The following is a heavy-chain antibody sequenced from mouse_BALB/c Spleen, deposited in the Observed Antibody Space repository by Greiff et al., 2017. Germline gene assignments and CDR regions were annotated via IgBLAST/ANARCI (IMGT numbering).Heavy chain of an antibody. Sequence: EVQGVESGGGLVKPGGSLKLSCAASGFAFSSYDMSWVRQTPEKRLEWVAYISSGGGSTYYPDTVKGRFTISRDNAKNTLYLQMSSLKSEDTAMYYCARHGDWDYFDYWGQGTTLTVSS. J-gene: IGHJ2*01. CDR2: ISSGGGST. CDR3: ARHGDWDYFDY. D-gene: IGHD4-1*01. V-gene: IGHV5-12-1*01. CDR1: GFAFSSYD.